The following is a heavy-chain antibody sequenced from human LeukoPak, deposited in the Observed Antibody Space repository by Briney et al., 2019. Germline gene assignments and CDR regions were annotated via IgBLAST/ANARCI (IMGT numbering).Heavy chain of an antibody. CDR3: ARSIITGTLPGFGY. CDR2: INPSGGST. CDR1: GYTFTSYY. V-gene: IGHV1-46*01. Sequence: GASVKVSCKASGYTFTSYYMHWVGQARGQGLEGMGIINPSGGSTSYAQKFQGSVTMTRDTSTSTVYMELSSLRSEDTAVYYCARSIITGTLPGFGYWGQGTLVTVSS. J-gene: IGHJ4*02. D-gene: IGHD1-7*01.